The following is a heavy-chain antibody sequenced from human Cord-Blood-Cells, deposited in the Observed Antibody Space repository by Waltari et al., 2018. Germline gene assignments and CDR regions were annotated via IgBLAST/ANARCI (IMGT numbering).Heavy chain of an antibody. CDR2: INHSGST. CDR3: ARGRDGSGSGSYAFDI. CDR1: GGSFSGYY. J-gene: IGHJ3*02. Sequence: AGLLKPSETLSLTCAVYGGSFSGYYWSWIRQPPGKGLEWIGEINHSGSTNYNPSLKSRVTIPVDTSKNQFSLKLSSVTAADTAVYYCARGRDGSGSGSYAFDIWGQGTMVTVSS. D-gene: IGHD3-10*01. V-gene: IGHV4-34*01.